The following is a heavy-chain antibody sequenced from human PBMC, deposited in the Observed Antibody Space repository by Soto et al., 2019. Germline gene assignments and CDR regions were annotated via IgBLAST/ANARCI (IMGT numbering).Heavy chain of an antibody. CDR2: INHSGST. J-gene: IGHJ6*02. CDR3: ASQRVYCSGGSCYSYYYYYGMDV. D-gene: IGHD2-15*01. CDR1: GGSFSGYY. Sequence: SETLSLTCAVYGGSFSGYYWSWIRQPPGKGLEWIGEINHSGSTNYNPSLKSRVTISVETSKNQFSLKLSSVTAADTAVYYCASQRVYCSGGSCYSYYYYYGMDVWGQGTTVTVSS. V-gene: IGHV4-34*01.